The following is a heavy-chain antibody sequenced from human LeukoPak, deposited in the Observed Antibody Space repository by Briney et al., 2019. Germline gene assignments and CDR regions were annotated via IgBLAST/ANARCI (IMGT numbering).Heavy chain of an antibody. D-gene: IGHD3-22*01. V-gene: IGHV3-21*06. CDR1: GFTLDTYT. J-gene: IGHJ4*02. CDR3: ARDYYDSSASATFDY. Sequence: PGGSLRLSCEASGFTLDTYTVNWVRQAPGKGLEWVSSIASDTTYMKYADSVKGRFTVSRGNAKNSVFLEMKSLRADDTAIYFCARDYYDSSASATFDYWGRGTLVTVSS. CDR2: IASDTTYM.